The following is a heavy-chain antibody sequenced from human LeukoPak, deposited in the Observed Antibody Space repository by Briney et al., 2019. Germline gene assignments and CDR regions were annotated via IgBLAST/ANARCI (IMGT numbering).Heavy chain of an antibody. CDR3: ARGVGIYGEVPEDDALDI. D-gene: IGHD4-17*01. CDR2: ISSSSSYI. V-gene: IGHV3-21*01. CDR1: GFTFSSYS. J-gene: IGHJ3*02. Sequence: GGSLRLSCAASGFTFSSYSMNWVRQAPWKGLEWVSSISSSSSYIYYADSVKGRFTISRDNAKNSLYLQMNSLRAEDTAVYYCARGVGIYGEVPEDDALDIWGQGTMVTVSS.